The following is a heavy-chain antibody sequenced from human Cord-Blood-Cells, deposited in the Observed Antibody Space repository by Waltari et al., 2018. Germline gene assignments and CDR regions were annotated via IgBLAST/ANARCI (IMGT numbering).Heavy chain of an antibody. Sequence: QVQLQESGPGLVKPSETLSLTCPVSGYSIRSGYYWGWIRQPPGKGLEWIGSIYHSGSTYYNPSLKSRVTISVDTSKNQFSLKLSSVTAADTAVYYCARGSGYSSSSAAFDIWGQGTMVTVSS. CDR1: GYSIRSGYY. CDR3: ARGSGYSSSSAAFDI. V-gene: IGHV4-38-2*02. D-gene: IGHD6-6*01. CDR2: IYHSGST. J-gene: IGHJ3*02.